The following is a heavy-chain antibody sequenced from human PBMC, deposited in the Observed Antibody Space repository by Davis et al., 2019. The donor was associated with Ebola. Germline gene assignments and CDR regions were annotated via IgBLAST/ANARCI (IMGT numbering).Heavy chain of an antibody. V-gene: IGHV3-53*01. CDR3: ASRPAGMDV. CDR1: GFTVSSSY. CDR2: IYSGGST. J-gene: IGHJ6*04. Sequence: GSLKISCAASGFTVSSSYMNWVRQTPGKGLEWVSVIYSGGSTDYADSVKGRLTISRDNSKNTVYFQMNSLRAEDTAVYYCASRPAGMDVWGKGTTVTVSS. D-gene: IGHD6-6*01.